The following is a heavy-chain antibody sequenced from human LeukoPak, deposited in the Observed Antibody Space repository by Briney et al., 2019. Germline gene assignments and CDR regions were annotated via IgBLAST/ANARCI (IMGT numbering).Heavy chain of an antibody. CDR2: ISGSASRT. J-gene: IGHJ4*02. D-gene: IGHD3-10*01. CDR1: GFPFSNYA. Sequence: PGGSLRLSCAASGFPFSNYAMSWVRQAPGKGLEWVSAISGSASRTYYADSVRGRFTISRDNSKNTMYLQMNSLRAEDTAVYYCARGPYGPGCLYPHWGQGTLVTVSS. CDR3: ARGPYGPGCLYPH. V-gene: IGHV3-23*01.